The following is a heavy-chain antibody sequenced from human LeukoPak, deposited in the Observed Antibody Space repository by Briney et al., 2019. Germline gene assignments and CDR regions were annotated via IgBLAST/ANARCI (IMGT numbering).Heavy chain of an antibody. CDR3: AREAPAYGERYFAS. J-gene: IGHJ4*02. CDR2: INPDGSVT. Sequence: QPGGSLRLSCLASGLTFNTYWMHWVRQVPGKGPVWVSRINPDGSVTWDADSVRGRFIISRDDAKNTLYLQMNSLRAEDTALYYCAREAPAYGERYFASWGQGTLVTVSS. CDR1: GLTFNTYW. D-gene: IGHD2-21*01. V-gene: IGHV3-74*01.